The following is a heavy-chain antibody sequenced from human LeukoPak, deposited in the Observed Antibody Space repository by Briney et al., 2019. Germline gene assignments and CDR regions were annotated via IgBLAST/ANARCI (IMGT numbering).Heavy chain of an antibody. CDR1: GSTFSSYA. D-gene: IGHD5-12*01. Sequence: GGSLRLSCAASGSTFSSYAMHWVRQAPGKGLEWVGRIKSKTDGGTTDYAAPVKGRFTISRDDSKNTLYLQMNSLKTEDTAVYYCTTGGFDYYFDYWGQGTLVTVSS. J-gene: IGHJ4*02. CDR2: IKSKTDGGTT. V-gene: IGHV3-15*01. CDR3: TTGGFDYYFDY.